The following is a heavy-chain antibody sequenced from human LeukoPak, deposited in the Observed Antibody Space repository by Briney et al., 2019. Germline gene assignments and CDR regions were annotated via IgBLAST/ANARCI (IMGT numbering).Heavy chain of an antibody. CDR1: GYSISSGYY. Sequence: PSETLSLTCSVAGYSISSGYYWGWIRQPPGKGLEWIGSISHSGTTNYNPSLRSRVTISVDTSQNQFSLRLSSVTAADTAVYYCARVGPYGSGSYFDYWGQGTLVTVSS. J-gene: IGHJ4*02. D-gene: IGHD3-10*01. CDR3: ARVGPYGSGSYFDY. V-gene: IGHV4-38-2*02. CDR2: ISHSGTT.